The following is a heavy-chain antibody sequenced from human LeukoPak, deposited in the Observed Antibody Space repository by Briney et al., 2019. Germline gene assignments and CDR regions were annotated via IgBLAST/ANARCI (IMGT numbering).Heavy chain of an antibody. D-gene: IGHD5-24*01. V-gene: IGHV4-38-2*01. CDR3: ARSPERWLQLLIDY. J-gene: IGHJ4*02. CDR2: IYHSGST. Sequence: SETLSLTCAVSGYSISSRYYWAWIRQPPGKGLEWIGSIYHSGSTYYNPSLKSRVTISVDTSKNQFSLKLSSVTAADTAVYYCARSPERWLQLLIDYWGQGTLVTVSS. CDR1: GYSISSRYY.